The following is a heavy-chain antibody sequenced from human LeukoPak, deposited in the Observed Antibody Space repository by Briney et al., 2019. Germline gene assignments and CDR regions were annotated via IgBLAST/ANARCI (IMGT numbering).Heavy chain of an antibody. V-gene: IGHV4-39*07. CDR3: ARYCSSTSCYKLAFDI. CDR1: GGSISSSSYY. CDR2: IYYSGST. D-gene: IGHD2-2*02. J-gene: IGHJ3*02. Sequence: SETLSLTCTVSGGSISSSSYYWGWIRQPPGKGLEWIGSIYYSGSTYYNPSLKSRVTISVDTSKNQFSLKLSSVTAADTAVYYCARYCSSTSCYKLAFDIWGQGTMVTVSS.